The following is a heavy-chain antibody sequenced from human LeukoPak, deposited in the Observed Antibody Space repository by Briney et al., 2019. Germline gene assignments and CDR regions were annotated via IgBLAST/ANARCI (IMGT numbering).Heavy chain of an antibody. CDR1: GYTFSSYW. J-gene: IGHJ6*03. V-gene: IGHV5-51*01. Sequence: GESLKISCMGPGYTFSSYWIGWVRQMPGKGLEWMGIIYPDDSDTRYSPSFQGQVTISADKSISTAYLQWSSLKALDTAMYYCARLAYCSNDVCYSNYYYSMDVWGKGTTVTVSS. D-gene: IGHD2-8*01. CDR3: ARLAYCSNDVCYSNYYYSMDV. CDR2: IYPDDSDT.